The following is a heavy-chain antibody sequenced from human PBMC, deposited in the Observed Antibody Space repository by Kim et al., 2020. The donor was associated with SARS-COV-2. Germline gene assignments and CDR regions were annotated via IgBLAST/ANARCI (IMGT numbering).Heavy chain of an antibody. CDR1: GFSLSDHY. V-gene: IGHV3-72*01. J-gene: IGHJ4*02. Sequence: GGSLRLSCAASGFSLSDHYMDWVRQAPGKGLEWLGRTRNKANSFTTEYAASVKGIFIISRDDSKNSLYLQMNSLKSEDTAMYYCTRLGVVGANAIDYWGQGTLVTVSS. D-gene: IGHD1-26*01. CDR3: TRLGVVGANAIDY. CDR2: TRNKANSFTT.